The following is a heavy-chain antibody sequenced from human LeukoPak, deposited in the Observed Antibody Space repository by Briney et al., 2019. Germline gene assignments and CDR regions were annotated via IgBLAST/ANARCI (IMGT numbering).Heavy chain of an antibody. CDR3: ARGYTSGWYLFGDY. CDR2: IKMDGTYA. Sequence: GGSLRLSCAASGFSFSSYWMHWVRQVPGKRPVWVSRIKMDGTYADYADSVKGRFTISRDNAKNTLYLQMNSLRVDDTAVYYCARGYTSGWYLFGDYWGQGTLVTVSS. CDR1: GFSFSSYW. D-gene: IGHD6-19*01. V-gene: IGHV3-74*01. J-gene: IGHJ4*02.